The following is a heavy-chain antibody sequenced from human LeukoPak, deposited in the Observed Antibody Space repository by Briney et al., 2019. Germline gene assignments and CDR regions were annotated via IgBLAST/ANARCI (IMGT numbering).Heavy chain of an antibody. J-gene: IGHJ5*02. CDR1: GGSIDSRSYY. CDR2: IYSSGST. CDR3: ARAPNYYYGSGSHPPTFFDP. D-gene: IGHD3-10*01. V-gene: IGHV4-39*07. Sequence: SETLSLTCTVSGGSIDSRSYYRGWIRQPPGKGLEWIGSIYSSGSTNYNPSLKSRVTISVDTSKNQFSLKLSSVTAADTAVYYCARAPNYYYGSGSHPPTFFDPWGQGTLVTVSS.